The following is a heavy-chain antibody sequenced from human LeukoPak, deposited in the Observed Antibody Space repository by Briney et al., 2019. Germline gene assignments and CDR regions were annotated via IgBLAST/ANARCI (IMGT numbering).Heavy chain of an antibody. Sequence: SGGSLRLSCAAFGFTFSSYSMNWVRQAPGKGLEWVSYISSGSSTIYYADSVKGRFTISRDNAKSSLYLQMNSLRADDTAVFYCARDRRAAAGGFDYWGQGTLVTVSS. CDR2: ISSGSSTI. CDR3: ARDRRAAAGGFDY. V-gene: IGHV3-48*01. D-gene: IGHD6-13*01. J-gene: IGHJ4*02. CDR1: GFTFSSYS.